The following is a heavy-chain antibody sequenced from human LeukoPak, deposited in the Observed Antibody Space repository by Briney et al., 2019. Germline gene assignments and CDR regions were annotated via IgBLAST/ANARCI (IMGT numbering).Heavy chain of an antibody. D-gene: IGHD1-1*01. V-gene: IGHV3-48*01. J-gene: IGHJ4*02. CDR3: ARDHNYAFDN. CDR2: VGIDSGNT. Sequence: GGSLRLSCTASGFPFIEYSMNWVRQAPGKGLEWISYVGIDSGNTKYADSVRGRFTISTDKAKNSLYLQMNSLRVEDTAVYYCARDHNYAFDNWGQGTLVSVAS. CDR1: GFPFIEYS.